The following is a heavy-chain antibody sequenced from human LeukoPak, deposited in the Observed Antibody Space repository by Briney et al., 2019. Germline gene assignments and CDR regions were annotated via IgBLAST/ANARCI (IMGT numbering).Heavy chain of an antibody. D-gene: IGHD1-1*01. Sequence: SQTLSLTCAISGDSVSSNSVTWNWIRQSPSRGLEWLGRTYYRSTWYNDYAASVRGRITVNPDTSKNQFSLHLNSVTPEDTAVYYCARRLTRYDCFDPWGQGILVTVSS. V-gene: IGHV6-1*01. CDR3: ARRLTRYDCFDP. CDR2: TYYRSTWYN. J-gene: IGHJ5*02. CDR1: GDSVSSNSVT.